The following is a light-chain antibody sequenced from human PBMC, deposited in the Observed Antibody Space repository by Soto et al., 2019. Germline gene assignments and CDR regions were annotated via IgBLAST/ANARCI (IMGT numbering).Light chain of an antibody. CDR2: EVN. V-gene: IGLV2-14*01. CDR1: SSDVGGYTY. CDR3: SSYTSSSTLYV. J-gene: IGLJ1*01. Sequence: QSALTQPASVSGSPRQSITISCTGASSDVGGYTYVSWYQQHPGKAPKLMIYEVNNRPSGVSNRFSGSKSGNTASLTISGLQAEEEADDYCSSYTSSSTLYVFGTGTKVTVL.